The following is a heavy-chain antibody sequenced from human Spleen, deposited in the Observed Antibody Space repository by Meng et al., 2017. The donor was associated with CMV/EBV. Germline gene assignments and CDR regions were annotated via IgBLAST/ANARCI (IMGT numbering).Heavy chain of an antibody. CDR2: ISSSSSYI. Sequence: GESLKISCAASGFTFSSYSMNWVRQAPGKGLEWVSSISSSSSYIYYAGSVKGRFTISRDNAKNSLYLQMNSLRAEDTAVYYCASALSSGWYAPDYWGQGTLVTVSS. CDR1: GFTFSSYS. D-gene: IGHD6-19*01. J-gene: IGHJ4*02. CDR3: ASALSSGWYAPDY. V-gene: IGHV3-21*01.